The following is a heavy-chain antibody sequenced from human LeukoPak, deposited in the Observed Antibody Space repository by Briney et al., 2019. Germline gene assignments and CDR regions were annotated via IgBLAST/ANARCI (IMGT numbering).Heavy chain of an antibody. CDR3: ATLKRGYSYIFDY. D-gene: IGHD5-18*01. Sequence: GASVKVSCEVSGYTLTELSMHWVRQAPGKGLEWMGGFDPEDGGTIYAQKFQGRVTMTEDTSTDTAYMELSSLRSEDTAVYYCATLKRGYSYIFDYWGQGTLVTVSS. CDR2: FDPEDGGT. V-gene: IGHV1-24*01. J-gene: IGHJ4*02. CDR1: GYTLTELS.